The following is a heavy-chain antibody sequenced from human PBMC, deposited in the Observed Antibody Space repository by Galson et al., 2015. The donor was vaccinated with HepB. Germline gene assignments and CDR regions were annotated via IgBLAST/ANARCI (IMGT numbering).Heavy chain of an antibody. CDR1: GYTFTSYW. J-gene: IGHJ6*02. D-gene: IGHD3-3*01. CDR2: IYPGDSDT. Sequence: QSGAEVKKPGESLRISCKGSGYTFTSYWIDWVRQMPGKGLEWMGIIYPGDSDTRYSPSFQGQVTISADKSISTAYLQWSSLKASDTAMYYCARHPATYDVWSGYGMEVWGQGTTVTVSS. CDR3: ARHPATYDVWSGYGMEV. V-gene: IGHV5-51*01.